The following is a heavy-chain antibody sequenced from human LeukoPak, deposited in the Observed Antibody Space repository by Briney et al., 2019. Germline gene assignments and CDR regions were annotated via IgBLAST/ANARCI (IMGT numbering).Heavy chain of an antibody. Sequence: SETLSLTCAVYGGPFSGYYWSWIRQPPGKGLEWIGEINHSGSTNYNPSLKSRVTISVDTSKNQFSLKLSSVTAADTAVYYCARSVRRGSGSYYKDWGQGTLVTVSS. CDR1: GGPFSGYY. CDR2: INHSGST. J-gene: IGHJ4*02. V-gene: IGHV4-34*01. CDR3: ARSVRRGSGSYYKD. D-gene: IGHD3-10*01.